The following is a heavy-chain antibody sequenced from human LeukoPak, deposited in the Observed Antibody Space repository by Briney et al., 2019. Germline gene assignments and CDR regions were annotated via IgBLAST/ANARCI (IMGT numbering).Heavy chain of an antibody. CDR2: ISYDGSNK. CDR3: ARAGEVYCSSTSCSGPLDY. CDR1: GFTFSSYA. J-gene: IGHJ4*02. V-gene: IGHV3-30-3*01. D-gene: IGHD2-2*01. Sequence: GGSLRLSCAASGFTFSSYAMHWVRQVPGKGLEWVAVISYDGSNKYYADSVKGRFTISRDNSKNTLYLQMNSLRAEDTAVYYCARAGEVYCSSTSCSGPLDYWGQGTLVTVSS.